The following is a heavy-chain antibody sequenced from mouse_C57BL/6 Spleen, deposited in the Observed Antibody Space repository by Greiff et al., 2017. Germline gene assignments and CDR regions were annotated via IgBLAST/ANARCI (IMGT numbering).Heavy chain of an antibody. CDR3: ARSGITGTFAY. V-gene: IGHV1-19*01. CDR1: GYTFTDYY. Sequence: VQLKESGPVLVKPGASVKMSCKASGYTFTDYYMNWVKQSHGKSLEWIGVINPYNGGTSYNQKFKGKATLTVDKSSSTAYMELNSLTSEDSAVYYCARSGITGTFAYWGQGTLVTVSA. D-gene: IGHD4-1*01. J-gene: IGHJ3*01. CDR2: INPYNGGT.